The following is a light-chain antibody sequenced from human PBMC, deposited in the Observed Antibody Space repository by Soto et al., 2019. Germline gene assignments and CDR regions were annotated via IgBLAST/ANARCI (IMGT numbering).Light chain of an antibody. Sequence: EIVMTQSPVTLSVSPGERATLSCRASQSVSSDLAWYQHKPGQAPRLLIYGAFNRATGVPVRFSGSGSGTEFPLTISSLQSEDSAVYYCQQYNNWPPITFGQGTRLEIK. V-gene: IGKV3-15*01. CDR1: QSVSSD. CDR2: GAF. J-gene: IGKJ5*01. CDR3: QQYNNWPPIT.